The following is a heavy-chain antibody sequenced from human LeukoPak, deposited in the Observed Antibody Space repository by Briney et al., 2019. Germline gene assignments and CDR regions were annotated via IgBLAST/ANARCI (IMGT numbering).Heavy chain of an antibody. V-gene: IGHV3-7*01. CDR3: ALNMIGGQIFDF. CDR1: GFTFSNYW. J-gene: IGHJ4*02. Sequence: GGSLRLSYAASGFTFSNYWMSWVRQAPGKGLEWVADIKRDGSEKHYVDSVKGRFTISRDDAKNSLYLQMNSLRAEDTAVYYCALNMIGGQIFDFWGQGTLVTVSS. D-gene: IGHD3-16*01. CDR2: IKRDGSEK.